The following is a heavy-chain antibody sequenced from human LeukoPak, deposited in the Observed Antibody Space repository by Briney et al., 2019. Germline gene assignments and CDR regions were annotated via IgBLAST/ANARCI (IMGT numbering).Heavy chain of an antibody. D-gene: IGHD2-15*01. Sequence: PSETLSLTCGVHGGSFSGYSCNWIRQPPGKGLEWIGEINHRGSTNYNPSLKSRVTISEDTSKKQFSLKLTSVTAADTAIYYCAGGPYCSGGTCSFYFYGLAAWGPGTAVTVSS. CDR1: GGSFSGYS. CDR3: AGGPYCSGGTCSFYFYGLAA. V-gene: IGHV4-34*01. CDR2: INHRGST. J-gene: IGHJ6*02.